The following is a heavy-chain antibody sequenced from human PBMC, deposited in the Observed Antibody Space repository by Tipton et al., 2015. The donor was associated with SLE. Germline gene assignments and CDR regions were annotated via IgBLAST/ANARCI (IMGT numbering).Heavy chain of an antibody. CDR2: INQYGSEK. D-gene: IGHD2-15*01. CDR1: GFTVSNNY. V-gene: IGHV3-7*01. J-gene: IGHJ6*02. CDR3: AREVINDIVVVVATTPHYYYGLDV. Sequence: SLRLSCTASGFTVSNNYMSWVRQAPGKGLEWVANINQYGSEKYSVDSVKGRFTISRDNAKNSLYLQMNSLRAEDTAVYYCAREVINDIVVVVATTPHYYYGLDVWGQGTTVTVSS.